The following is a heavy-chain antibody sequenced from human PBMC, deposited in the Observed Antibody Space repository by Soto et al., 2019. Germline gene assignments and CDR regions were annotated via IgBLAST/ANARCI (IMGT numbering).Heavy chain of an antibody. CDR2: FIPIFRTL. J-gene: IGHJ3*01. V-gene: IGHV1-69*01. Sequence: QVQLIQSEAEVKKPGSSVRVSCTASGGIFGSHGFSWVRQAPGQRLEWVGGFIPIFRTLTYTEKFQARVRVAADESTNTVYFDLSSLTSEDTAVYYCVRDRRIYYSDPHDEFVASDYEVWGQGTMVSVSS. CDR1: GGIFGSHG. CDR3: VRDRRIYYSDPHDEFVASDYEV. D-gene: IGHD3-22*01.